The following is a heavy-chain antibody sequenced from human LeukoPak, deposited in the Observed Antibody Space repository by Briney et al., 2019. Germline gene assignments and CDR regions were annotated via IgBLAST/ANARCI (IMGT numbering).Heavy chain of an antibody. J-gene: IGHJ4*02. CDR3: ARDQPIGYNYGYPFDN. CDR1: GFTFSDYY. Sequence: GGSLRLSCTASGFTFSDYYMSWIRQAPGKGLEWVSYISSSGSTIYYADSVKGRFTISRDNAKNSLYLQMNNLRVEDTAVYYCARDQPIGYNYGYPFDNWGQGTLVTVSS. V-gene: IGHV3-11*04. D-gene: IGHD5-18*01. CDR2: ISSSGSTI.